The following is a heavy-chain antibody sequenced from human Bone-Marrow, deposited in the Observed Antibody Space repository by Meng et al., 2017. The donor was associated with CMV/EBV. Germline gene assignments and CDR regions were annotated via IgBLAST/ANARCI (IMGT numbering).Heavy chain of an antibody. CDR3: ARDFWYCSSTSCPTRYFDL. CDR2: IKQDGSEK. D-gene: IGHD2-2*01. V-gene: IGHV3-7*01. Sequence: GGSLRLSCAASGFTFSSYWMSWVRQAPGKGLEWVANIKQDGSEKYYVDSVKGRFTISRDNAKNSLYLQMNSLRAEDKAVYYCARDFWYCSSTSCPTRYFDLWGRGTLVTVSS. CDR1: GFTFSSYW. J-gene: IGHJ2*01.